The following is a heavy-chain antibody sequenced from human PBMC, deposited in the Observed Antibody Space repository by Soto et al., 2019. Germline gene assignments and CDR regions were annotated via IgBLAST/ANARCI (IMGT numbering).Heavy chain of an antibody. J-gene: IGHJ4*01. D-gene: IGHD3-10*02. CDR2: ISGSGGGT. Sequence: KGLEWVSAISGSGGGTYYGDSLKGQFTISRDNSKNTVYLQLNSLRAEDSAVYFFVRDRDLYRDMFHADLWGQGTLVTGSS. V-gene: IGHV3-23*01. CDR3: VRDRDLYRDMFHADL.